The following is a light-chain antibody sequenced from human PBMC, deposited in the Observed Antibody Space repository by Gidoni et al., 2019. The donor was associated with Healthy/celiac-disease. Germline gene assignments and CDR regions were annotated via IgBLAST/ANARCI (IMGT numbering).Light chain of an antibody. CDR1: QGISSY. Sequence: DIQLTQSPSFLSASVGDRVTITCRASQGISSYLAWYQQKPGKAPKLLIYAASTLQSGVPSRFSGSGSGTEFTLTISSLQPEDFATYYCQQLNSYLPTFGQXTRLEIK. J-gene: IGKJ5*01. V-gene: IGKV1-9*01. CDR3: QQLNSYLPT. CDR2: AAS.